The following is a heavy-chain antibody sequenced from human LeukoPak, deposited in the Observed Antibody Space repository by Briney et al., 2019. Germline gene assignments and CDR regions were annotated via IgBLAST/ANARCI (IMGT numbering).Heavy chain of an antibody. CDR3: ARDNPDSSGYYYGCYYMDV. Sequence: PGGSLRLSCAASGFTFSSYWMSWVRQAPGKGLEWVANIKQDGSEKYYVDSVKGRFTISRDNAKNSLYLQMNSLRAEDTAVYYCARDNPDSSGYYYGCYYMDVWGKGTTVTVSS. CDR1: GFTFSSYW. V-gene: IGHV3-7*01. CDR2: IKQDGSEK. D-gene: IGHD3-22*01. J-gene: IGHJ6*03.